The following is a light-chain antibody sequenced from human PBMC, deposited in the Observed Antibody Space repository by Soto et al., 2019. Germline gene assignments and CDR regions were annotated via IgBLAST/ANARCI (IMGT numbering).Light chain of an antibody. J-gene: IGKJ4*01. V-gene: IGKV1-39*01. CDR1: QGVSSY. Sequence: THSPASLSASVGGRATISCRASQGVSSYLAWYQQKPGKAPNLLIYAASTLQSGVPSRFSGGGSGTDFTLSISSLQPEDFATYYCQQSYSTPLTFGGGTKVDIK. CDR3: QQSYSTPLT. CDR2: AAS.